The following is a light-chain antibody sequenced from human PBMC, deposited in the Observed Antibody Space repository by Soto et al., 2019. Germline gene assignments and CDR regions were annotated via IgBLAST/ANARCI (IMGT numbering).Light chain of an antibody. J-gene: IGKJ3*01. CDR1: QGISSY. Sequence: AIRITQSPSSLSASTGDRVTITCRASQGISSYLAWYQQKPGKAPKLLIYAASTLQSGVPSRFRGSGSGTDFTLPISRLQPEDVETYYCQKHNSDPLFFGPGTKVDIK. V-gene: IGKV1-8*01. CDR3: QKHNSDPLF. CDR2: AAS.